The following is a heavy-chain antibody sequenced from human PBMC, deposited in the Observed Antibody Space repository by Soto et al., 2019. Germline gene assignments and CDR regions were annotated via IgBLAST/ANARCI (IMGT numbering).Heavy chain of an antibody. J-gene: IGHJ4*02. CDR3: ARTDYGDPYYFDY. V-gene: IGHV3-30*03. D-gene: IGHD4-17*01. CDR1: GFTFNSYG. CDR2: ISFDGRNT. Sequence: PGGSLRLSCAASGFTFNSYGMHWVRQAPGKGLEWVVVISFDGRNTYYADSVKGRFTISRDNSKNTLYLQMTSLRAEDTAVYYCARTDYGDPYYFDYWGQGTLVTVSS.